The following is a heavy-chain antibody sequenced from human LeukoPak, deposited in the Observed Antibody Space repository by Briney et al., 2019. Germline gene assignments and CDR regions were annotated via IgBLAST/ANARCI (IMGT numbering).Heavy chain of an antibody. Sequence: SETLSLTCTVSGVSISSYYWNWIRQPAGKGLEWIGRMSTSGSTNYNPSLKSRVTMSVDTSRNQFSLRLSSVTAADTAVYYCARLSSGWYDHDYWGQGALVTVSS. CDR1: GVSISSYY. D-gene: IGHD6-19*01. CDR2: MSTSGST. CDR3: ARLSSGWYDHDY. J-gene: IGHJ4*02. V-gene: IGHV4-4*07.